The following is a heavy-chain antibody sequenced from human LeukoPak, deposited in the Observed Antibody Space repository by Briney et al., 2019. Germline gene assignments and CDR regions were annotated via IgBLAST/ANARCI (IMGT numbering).Heavy chain of an antibody. CDR1: GGSISSYY. CDR3: ARGPRLYDSIGYLY. V-gene: IGHV4-59*01. D-gene: IGHD3-22*01. Sequence: PSETLSLTCTVSGGSISSYYWSWIRQPPGKGLEWLGYIYYSGSTNYNPSLKSRVTLSVDTSKNQFSLKLSSVTAADTAVYYCARGPRLYDSIGYLYWGQGTLVTVSS. CDR2: IYYSGST. J-gene: IGHJ4*02.